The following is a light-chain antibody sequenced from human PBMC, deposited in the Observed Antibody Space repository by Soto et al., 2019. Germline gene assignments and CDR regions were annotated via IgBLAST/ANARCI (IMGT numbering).Light chain of an antibody. CDR2: AAS. Sequence: DIPMTQSPSSLSASVGDRVTITCRASQSIGIYLNWYQQKPGKAPKVLIFAASSLQGGVPSRFSGSGSGTDFTLTISSLQPEDFATYYCQQSYSTPPWTFGQGTKVEIK. CDR1: QSIGIY. V-gene: IGKV1-39*01. J-gene: IGKJ1*01. CDR3: QQSYSTPPWT.